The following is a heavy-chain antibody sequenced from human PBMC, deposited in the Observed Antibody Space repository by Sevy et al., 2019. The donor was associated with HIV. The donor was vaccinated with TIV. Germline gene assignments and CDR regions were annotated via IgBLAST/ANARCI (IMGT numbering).Heavy chain of an antibody. J-gene: IGHJ4*02. CDR1: GFTFSSYA. CDR2: ISYDGSNK. CDR3: ARSPGQNWGLVDY. Sequence: GGSLRLSCAASGFTFSSYAMHWVRQAPGKGLEWVAVISYDGSNKYYADSVKGRFTISRDNSKNTLYLQMNSLRAEDTAVYYCARSPGQNWGLVDYWGQGTLATVSS. V-gene: IGHV3-30-3*01. D-gene: IGHD7-27*01.